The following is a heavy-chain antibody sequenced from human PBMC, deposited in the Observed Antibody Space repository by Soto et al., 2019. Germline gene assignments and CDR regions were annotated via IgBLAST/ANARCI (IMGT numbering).Heavy chain of an antibody. J-gene: IGHJ4*02. CDR3: ARDFYGSGGGLFDY. CDR1: GFTFSTHT. D-gene: IGHD3-10*01. Sequence: QLVESGGGVVQPGRSLRLSCAASGFTFSTHTMHWVRQAPGKGLEWVAVISYDGSNEDYADSAKGRFSISRDNTKNTLYLQMNSLRVEDTAVYYCARDFYGSGGGLFDYWGQGPLVTVSS. CDR2: ISYDGSNE. V-gene: IGHV3-30-3*01.